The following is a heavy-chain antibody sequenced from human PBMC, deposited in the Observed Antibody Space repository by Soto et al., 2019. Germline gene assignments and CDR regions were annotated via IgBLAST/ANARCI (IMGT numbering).Heavy chain of an antibody. Sequence: QVQLVQSGAEVKKPGSSVKVSCKASGGTFSSYAISWVRQAPGQGLEWMGGIIPIFGTANYAQKLQGRVTITADKSTSTAYMELSSLRSEDTAVYYCARDSSWGSGSYYPAYFDYWGQGTLVTVSS. V-gene: IGHV1-69*06. CDR2: IIPIFGTA. J-gene: IGHJ4*02. CDR3: ARDSSWGSGSYYPAYFDY. CDR1: GGTFSSYA. D-gene: IGHD3-10*01.